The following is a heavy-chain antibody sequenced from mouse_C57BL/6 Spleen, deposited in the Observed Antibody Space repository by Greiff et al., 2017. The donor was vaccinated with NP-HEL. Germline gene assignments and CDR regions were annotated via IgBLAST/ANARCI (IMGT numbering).Heavy chain of an antibody. V-gene: IGHV7-3*01. D-gene: IGHD6-1*01. CDR3: ARSPLPYFDY. J-gene: IGHJ2*01. CDR1: GFTFTDYY. Sequence: EVKLVESGGGLVQPGGSLSLSCAASGFTFTDYYMSWVRQPPGKALEWLGFIRNKANGYTTEYSASVKGRFTISRDNSQSILYLQMNALRAEDSATYYCARSPLPYFDYWGQGTTLTVSS. CDR2: IRNKANGYTT.